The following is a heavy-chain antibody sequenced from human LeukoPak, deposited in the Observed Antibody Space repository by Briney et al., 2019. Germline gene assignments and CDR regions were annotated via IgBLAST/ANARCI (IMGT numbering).Heavy chain of an antibody. Sequence: GGSLRLSCAASGFTVSNNYMSWVRQAPGKGLEWVANIKQDGSEKYYVDSVKGRFTISRDNAKNSLYLQMNSLRAEDTAVYYCARDGKRSYDFWSGYWPPYYMDVWGKGTTVTVSS. CDR2: IKQDGSEK. D-gene: IGHD3-3*01. CDR1: GFTVSNNY. V-gene: IGHV3-7*01. CDR3: ARDGKRSYDFWSGYWPPYYMDV. J-gene: IGHJ6*03.